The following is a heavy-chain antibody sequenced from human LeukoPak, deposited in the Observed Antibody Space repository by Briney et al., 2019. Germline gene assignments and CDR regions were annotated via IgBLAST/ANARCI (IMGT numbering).Heavy chain of an antibody. V-gene: IGHV1-69*04. CDR2: IIPILGIA. D-gene: IGHD2-15*01. CDR3: ARDTRVVAAPFDP. Sequence: SVKVSCKASGGTFSSYAISWVRQAPGQGLEWMGRIIPILGIANYAQKFQGRVTITADKSTSTAYMELSSLRSEDTAVYYCARDTRVVAAPFDPWGQGTLVTVSS. J-gene: IGHJ5*02. CDR1: GGTFSSYA.